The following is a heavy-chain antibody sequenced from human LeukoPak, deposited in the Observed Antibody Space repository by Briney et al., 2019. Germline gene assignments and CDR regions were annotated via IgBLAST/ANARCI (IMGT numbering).Heavy chain of an antibody. CDR1: GYTFTSYD. Sequence: GASVKVSCKASGYTFTSYDINWVRQATGQGLEWMGWMNPNSGNSGYAQKFQGRVTMTRNTSISTAYMELSSLRSEDTAVYYCARGGCISTSGGGCYSEGWFGHWGQGTLVTVSS. CDR2: MNPNSGNS. CDR3: ARGGCISTSGGGCYSEGWFGH. J-gene: IGHJ5*02. V-gene: IGHV1-8*01. D-gene: IGHD2-15*01.